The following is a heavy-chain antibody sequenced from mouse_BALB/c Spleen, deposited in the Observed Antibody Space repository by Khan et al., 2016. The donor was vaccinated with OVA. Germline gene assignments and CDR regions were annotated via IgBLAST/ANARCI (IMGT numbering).Heavy chain of an antibody. CDR2: MNYDGVN. D-gene: IGHD2-14*01. J-gene: IGHJ3*01. V-gene: IGHV3-6*02. Sequence: EVQLQESGPGLVKPSQSLSLTYSVTGYSITSGYYWNWIRQFPGNKREWMGYMNYDGVNTYNPSLRNRISITRDPSNNQFFLKLNFLTTEDTGTYYCSRADFRYDETCFASWRQGTLVAVSA. CDR3: SRADFRYDETCFAS. CDR1: GYSITSGYY.